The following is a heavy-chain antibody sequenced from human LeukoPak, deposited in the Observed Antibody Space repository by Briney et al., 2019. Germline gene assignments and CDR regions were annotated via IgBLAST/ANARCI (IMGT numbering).Heavy chain of an antibody. CDR1: GFTFSSYS. J-gene: IGHJ5*02. CDR2: ISRSGDNT. Sequence: GGSLRLSCAASGFTFSSYSMNWVRQAPGKGLEWVSTISRSGDNTYYADSVKGRFTISRDNSKNTLYLQMSSLRAEDTAVYYCAKAGANWFDPWGQGTLVTVSS. V-gene: IGHV3-23*01. CDR3: AKAGANWFDP. D-gene: IGHD3-10*01.